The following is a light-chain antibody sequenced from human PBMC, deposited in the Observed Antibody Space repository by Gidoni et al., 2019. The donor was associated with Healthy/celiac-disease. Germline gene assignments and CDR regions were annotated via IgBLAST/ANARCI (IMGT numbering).Light chain of an antibody. Sequence: EIVMTQSPATLSLSPGERATLTCRASQSVSSNLVWYQHKHGQGPRLLIYGAYTRDTGIPARFSGSGSGTEFNLTISSLQSEDFAVYSCQQYNNWNPYTFGQGTKLEIK. V-gene: IGKV3-15*01. CDR1: QSVSSN. J-gene: IGKJ2*01. CDR3: QQYNNWNPYT. CDR2: GAY.